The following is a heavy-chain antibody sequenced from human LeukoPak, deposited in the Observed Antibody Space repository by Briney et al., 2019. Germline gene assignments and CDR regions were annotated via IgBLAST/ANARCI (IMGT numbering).Heavy chain of an antibody. D-gene: IGHD4-23*01. CDR2: ISAYNGNT. V-gene: IGHV1-18*01. Sequence: ASVKVSCKASGYTFTSYGISWVRQAPGQGLEWMGWISAYNGNTNYAQKLQCRVTMTTDTSTSTAYMELRSLRSDDTAVYYCARDALDYGGKGGMLATWDYWGQGTLVTVSS. CDR1: GYTFTSYG. J-gene: IGHJ4*02. CDR3: ARDALDYGGKGGMLATWDY.